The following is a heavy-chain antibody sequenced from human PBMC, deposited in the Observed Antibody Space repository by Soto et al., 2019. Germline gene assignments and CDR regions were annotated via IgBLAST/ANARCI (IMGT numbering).Heavy chain of an antibody. Sequence: QVQLVESGGGVVQPGTSLRDSCVGSGFTFRSYVIHWVRQAPGKGLEWVALTSYDGSDKYYGDSVRGRFTISRDNSRNTVDLQMDSLRLEDTALYYCARWGTTGGLDVWGQGNLVSGSS. CDR1: GFTFRSYV. J-gene: IGHJ1*01. CDR2: TSYDGSDK. D-gene: IGHD3-16*01. CDR3: ARWGTTGGLDV. V-gene: IGHV3-30*19.